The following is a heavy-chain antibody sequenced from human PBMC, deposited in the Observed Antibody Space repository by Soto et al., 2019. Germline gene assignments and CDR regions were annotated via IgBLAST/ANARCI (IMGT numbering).Heavy chain of an antibody. CDR2: ISGSGGST. D-gene: IGHD6-19*01. Sequence: HPGGSLRLSCAASGFTFSSYAMSWVRQAPGKGLEWVSAISGSGGSTYYADSVKGRFTISRDNSKNTLYLQMNSLRAEDTAVYYCAKDFLMDSSGWYLSLPFDYWGQGTLVTVSS. CDR1: GFTFSSYA. CDR3: AKDFLMDSSGWYLSLPFDY. J-gene: IGHJ4*02. V-gene: IGHV3-23*01.